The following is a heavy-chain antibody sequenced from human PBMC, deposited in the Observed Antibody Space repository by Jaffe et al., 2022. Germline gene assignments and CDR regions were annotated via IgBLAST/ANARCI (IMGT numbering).Heavy chain of an antibody. Sequence: EVQLVESGGGLVQPGGSLRLSCAASGFTFSSYEMNWVRQAPGKGLEWVSYISSSGSTIYYADSVKGRFTISRDNAKNSLYLQMNSLRAEDTAVYYCARDRVQYYYGSGSYYKNYYYYYMDVWGKGTTVTVSS. V-gene: IGHV3-48*03. CDR2: ISSSGSTI. CDR1: GFTFSSYE. CDR3: ARDRVQYYYGSGSYYKNYYYYYMDV. D-gene: IGHD3-10*01. J-gene: IGHJ6*03.